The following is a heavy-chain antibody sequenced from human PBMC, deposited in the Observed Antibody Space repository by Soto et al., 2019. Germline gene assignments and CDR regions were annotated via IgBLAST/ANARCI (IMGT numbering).Heavy chain of an antibody. CDR1: GFSFDDYA. Sequence: EVQLVESGGGLVQAGRSLRLSCAASGFSFDDYAMHWVRQAPGKGLEWVSGIGWNSGSVGYADPVKGRFTISRDNAKVSLYLQMNSLRAEDTALCYWSRAPDYGDPGAFDYWGQGTQVTVSS. CDR2: IGWNSGSV. J-gene: IGHJ4*02. CDR3: SRAPDYGDPGAFDY. D-gene: IGHD4-17*01. V-gene: IGHV3-9*01.